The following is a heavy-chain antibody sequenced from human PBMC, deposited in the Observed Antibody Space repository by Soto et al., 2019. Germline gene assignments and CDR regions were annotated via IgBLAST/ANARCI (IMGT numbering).Heavy chain of an antibody. Sequence: ASVKVSCKASGYTFTSYDINWVRQATGQGLEWMGWMNPNSGNTGYAQKFQGRVTMTRDTSITTAYMELSRLRSDDTAVYYCARSIAAPDLPDQYYGMDLWGQGTTVTVSS. CDR2: MNPNSGNT. CDR3: ARSIAAPDLPDQYYGMDL. V-gene: IGHV1-8*01. J-gene: IGHJ6*02. D-gene: IGHD6-6*01. CDR1: GYTFTSYD.